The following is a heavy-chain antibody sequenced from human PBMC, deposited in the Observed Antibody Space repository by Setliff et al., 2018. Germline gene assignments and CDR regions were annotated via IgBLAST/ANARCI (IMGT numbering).Heavy chain of an antibody. CDR1: GYTFSAYY. J-gene: IGHJ4*02. Sequence: ASVKVSCKASGYTFSAYYIHWVRQAPGQGLEWMGWINPHSGGTNFPQTFQGRVTMTRDTSTSTVYMDLSRLTSDDTAVYYCAREVLSTVVAWDYWGQGTLVTVSS. CDR3: AREVLSTVVAWDY. D-gene: IGHD4-17*01. CDR2: INPHSGGT. V-gene: IGHV1-2*02.